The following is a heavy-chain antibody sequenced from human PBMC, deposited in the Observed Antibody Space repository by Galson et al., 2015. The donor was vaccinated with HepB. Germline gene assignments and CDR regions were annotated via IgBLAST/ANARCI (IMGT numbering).Heavy chain of an antibody. CDR2: ISFDGRDK. Sequence: SLRLSCAVSGFTFSAFPMHWVRQSPGQGLEWVALISFDGRDKYYADSVKGRFTISRDNSKNTLYLQMNSLRTEDTAVYYCARGPFCNRIVCYGETRAYYYFALDGWGHGTTVIVSS. J-gene: IGHJ6*02. CDR3: ARGPFCNRIVCYGETRAYYYFALDG. D-gene: IGHD2/OR15-2a*01. V-gene: IGHV3-30*04. CDR1: GFTFSAFP.